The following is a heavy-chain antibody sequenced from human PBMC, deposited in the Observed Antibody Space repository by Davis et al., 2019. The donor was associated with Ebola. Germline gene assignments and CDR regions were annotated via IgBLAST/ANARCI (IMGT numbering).Heavy chain of an antibody. CDR3: AREQLWFQGVDY. Sequence: TLSLTCTVSGGSMSSYYWSWIRQPPGKALEWLALIYWNDDQRYSPSLRSRLTITKDTSKNQVVLTMINMDPVDTATYFCAREQLWFQGVDYWGQGTLVTVSS. J-gene: IGHJ4*02. D-gene: IGHD3-22*01. CDR1: GGSMSSYYW. V-gene: IGHV2-5*01. CDR2: IYWNDDQ.